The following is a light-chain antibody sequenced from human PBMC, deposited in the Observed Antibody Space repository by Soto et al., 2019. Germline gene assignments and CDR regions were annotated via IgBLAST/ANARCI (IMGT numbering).Light chain of an antibody. CDR1: QSISSS. CDR3: QQSFNLPRT. J-gene: IGKJ1*01. CDR2: AAS. V-gene: IGKV1-39*01. Sequence: DIEMTQSPSSLSASVGVTITITCRASQSISSSLNWFQHSPGQPPKLLLFAASNLHAGVPPRFSGSGSGTSFSLTIRSLQPEDFATYYCQQSFNLPRTFGPGTRVEFK.